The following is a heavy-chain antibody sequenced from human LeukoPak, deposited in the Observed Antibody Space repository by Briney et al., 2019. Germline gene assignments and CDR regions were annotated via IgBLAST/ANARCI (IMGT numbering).Heavy chain of an antibody. CDR3: ARGVEASGVGFYAFDI. J-gene: IGHJ3*02. CDR2: ISGSGGST. Sequence: PGGSLRLSCAASGFTFSSYAMSWVRQAPGKGLEWVSAISGSGGSTYYADSVKGRFTISRDNSKNTLYLQMNSLRAEDTAVYYCARGVEASGVGFYAFDIWGQGTMVTVSS. CDR1: GFTFSSYA. D-gene: IGHD6-13*01. V-gene: IGHV3-23*01.